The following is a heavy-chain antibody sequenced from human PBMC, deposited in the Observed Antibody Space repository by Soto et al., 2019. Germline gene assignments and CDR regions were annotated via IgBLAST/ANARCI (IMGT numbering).Heavy chain of an antibody. Sequence: QVPLVQSGAEVKKPGASVKVSCKGSGYTFSIYGINWVRQAPGQGLEWMGWITPYNGNTKYAQIFQGRVTMTTDTSTSTAYMELRSLRSDDTAVYYCARDLDGSGSYYTDYWGQGTLVTVSS. D-gene: IGHD3-10*01. CDR2: ITPYNGNT. V-gene: IGHV1-18*01. CDR1: GYTFSIYG. J-gene: IGHJ4*02. CDR3: ARDLDGSGSYYTDY.